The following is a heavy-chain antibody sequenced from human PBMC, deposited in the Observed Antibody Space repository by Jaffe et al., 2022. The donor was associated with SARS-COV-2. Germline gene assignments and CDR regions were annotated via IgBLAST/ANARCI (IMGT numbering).Heavy chain of an antibody. Sequence: QVQLQESGPGLVKPSQTLSLTCTVSGGSISSGDYYWSWIRQPPGKGLEWIGYIYYSGSTYYNPSLKSRVTISVDTSKNQFSLKLSSVTAADTAVYYCARKVTGYCSGGSCFNWFDPWGQGTLVTVSS. CDR2: IYYSGST. D-gene: IGHD2-15*01. V-gene: IGHV4-30-4*01. CDR3: ARKVTGYCSGGSCFNWFDP. J-gene: IGHJ5*02. CDR1: GGSISSGDYY.